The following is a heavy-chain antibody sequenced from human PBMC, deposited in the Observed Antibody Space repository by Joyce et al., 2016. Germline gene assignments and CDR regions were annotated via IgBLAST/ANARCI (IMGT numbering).Heavy chain of an antibody. CDR2: ISGYDGNT. J-gene: IGHJ5*02. V-gene: IGHV1-18*04. D-gene: IGHD3-10*01. CDR3: ARVPIYGSGSEFKWFDP. CDR1: GSTFASFG. Sequence: QVRLVQSGTEMKKPGASVKVSCKASGSTFASFGINWVRQAPGQGLEWMGWISGYDGNTQYAQKFQGRVTMTTDTSAGTAYVDMRNLRSDDTAVYYCARVPIYGSGSEFKWFDPWGQGTLVVVSS.